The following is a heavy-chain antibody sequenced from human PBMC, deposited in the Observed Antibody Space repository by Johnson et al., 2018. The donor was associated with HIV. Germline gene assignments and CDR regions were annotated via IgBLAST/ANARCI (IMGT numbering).Heavy chain of an antibody. CDR2: IRYDGSNK. J-gene: IGHJ3*02. CDR3: AKSGFSGSYQGAYDI. D-gene: IGHD1-26*01. V-gene: IGHV3-30*02. CDR1: GFTFSSYA. Sequence: QVQLVESGGGLVQPGGSLRLSCAASGFTFSSYAMSWVRQAPGKGLEWVAFIRYDGSNKYYADSVKGRFTISRDNSKNTLYLQMNSLRAEDTAVYYCAKSGFSGSYQGAYDIWGQGTMVTVSS.